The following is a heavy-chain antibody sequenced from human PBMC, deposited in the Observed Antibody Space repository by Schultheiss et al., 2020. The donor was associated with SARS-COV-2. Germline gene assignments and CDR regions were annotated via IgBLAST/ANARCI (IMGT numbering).Heavy chain of an antibody. J-gene: IGHJ2*01. Sequence: SETLSLTCAVYGVSFSGYYWSWIRQPPGKGLEWIGSIYHSGSTNYNPSLKSRVTISVDTYKNQFSLKLISVTAADTAVYYWARRLGSDWYFDLWGRGTMVTVSS. D-gene: IGHD7-27*01. V-gene: IGHV4-34*01. CDR1: GVSFSGYY. CDR3: ARRLGSDWYFDL. CDR2: IYHSGST.